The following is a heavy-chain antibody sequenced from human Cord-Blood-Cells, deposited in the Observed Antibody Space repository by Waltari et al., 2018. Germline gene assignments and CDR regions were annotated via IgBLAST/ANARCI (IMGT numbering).Heavy chain of an antibody. Sequence: QVQLVQSGAEVKKPGSSVKVSCKASGGTFSSYAISRVRQAPGQGLEWMGRIIPIRGIANYAQKFQGRVTITADKSTSTAYMELSSLRSEDTAVYYCASDIAARRYYYYYMDVWGKGTTVTVSS. J-gene: IGHJ6*03. CDR1: GGTFSSYA. CDR2: IIPIRGIA. D-gene: IGHD6-6*01. V-gene: IGHV1-69*09. CDR3: ASDIAARRYYYYYMDV.